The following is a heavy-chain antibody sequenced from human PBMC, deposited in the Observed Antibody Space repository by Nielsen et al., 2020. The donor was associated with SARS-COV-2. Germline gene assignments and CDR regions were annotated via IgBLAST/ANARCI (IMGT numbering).Heavy chain of an antibody. J-gene: IGHJ4*02. CDR1: GGSISSSSYY. D-gene: IGHD5-12*01. CDR2: IYYSGST. Sequence: SETLSLTCTVSGGSISSSSYYWGWIRQPPGKGLEWIGSIYYSGSTYYNPSLKSRVTISVDTSKNQFSLKLSSVTAADTAVYYCAGQRGYSGYDYVDYWGQGTLVTVSS. CDR3: AGQRGYSGYDYVDY. V-gene: IGHV4-39*01.